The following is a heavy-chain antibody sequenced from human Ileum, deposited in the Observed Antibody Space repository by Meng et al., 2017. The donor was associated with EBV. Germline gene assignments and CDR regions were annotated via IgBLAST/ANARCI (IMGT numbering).Heavy chain of an antibody. CDR2: IYHSGST. J-gene: IGHJ5*02. CDR3: ARVTKPNYYEGGWFDP. CDR1: GGSISSSNW. V-gene: IGHV4-4*02. Sequence: QVQLQESGLGRVKPSGTLSRTCAGSGGSISSSNWWSWVRQPPGKGLEWIGEIYHSGSTNYNPSLKSRVTISVDKSKNQFSLKLSSVTAADTAVYYCARVTKPNYYEGGWFDPWGQGTLGTVSS. D-gene: IGHD3-22*01.